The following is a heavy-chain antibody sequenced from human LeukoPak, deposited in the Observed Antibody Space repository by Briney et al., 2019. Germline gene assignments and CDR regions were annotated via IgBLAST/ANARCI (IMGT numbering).Heavy chain of an antibody. CDR3: ARADEGSSWYVLGLSSYYYYMDV. Sequence: ASVKVSCKASGYTFTSYDINWVRQATGQGLEWMGWMNPNSGNTGYAQKFQGRDTITRNTSISTAYMELRSLSSEDQAVYYCARADEGSSWYVLGLSSYYYYMDVWGKGTTVTVSS. CDR1: GYTFTSYD. CDR2: MNPNSGNT. V-gene: IGHV1-8*03. D-gene: IGHD6-13*01. J-gene: IGHJ6*03.